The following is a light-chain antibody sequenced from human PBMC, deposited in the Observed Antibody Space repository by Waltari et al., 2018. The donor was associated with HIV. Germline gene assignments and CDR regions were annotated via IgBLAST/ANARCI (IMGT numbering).Light chain of an antibody. J-gene: IGLJ1*01. CDR2: EVS. CDR3: SSYISTTTL. V-gene: IGLV2-14*01. Sequence: QSAPTQPASVSGSPGQSITISCTGTSSDIGHYKYVSWYQQSPGKAPKLIFYEVSNRPSVVSNLFSGSKSGNTSSLTISGLQAEDEADYYCSSYISTTTLFGTGTKVTVL. CDR1: SSDIGHYKY.